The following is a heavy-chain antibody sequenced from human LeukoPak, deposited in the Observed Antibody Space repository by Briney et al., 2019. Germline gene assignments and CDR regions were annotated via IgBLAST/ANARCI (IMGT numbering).Heavy chain of an antibody. CDR2: MYYSGST. V-gene: IGHV4-30-4*01. CDR3: ARPYYYDSRIDP. J-gene: IGHJ5*02. CDR1: GGSISSGDYY. D-gene: IGHD3-22*01. Sequence: SETLSLTCTVSGGSISSGDYYWSWIRQPPGKGLDWIAYMYYSGSTYYNPSLKSRVTMSADTSKNQLSLKLSSVTAADTAVYYCARPYYYDSRIDPWGQGILVTVSS.